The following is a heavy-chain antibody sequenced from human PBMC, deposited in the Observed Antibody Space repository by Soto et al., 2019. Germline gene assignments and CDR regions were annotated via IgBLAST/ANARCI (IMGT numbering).Heavy chain of an antibody. J-gene: IGHJ3*02. CDR1: GYSFTSYW. D-gene: IGHD5-18*01. V-gene: IGHV5-10-1*01. CDR2: IDPSDSYT. Sequence: GESLKISCRGSGYSFTSYWISWVRQMPGKGLEWMGRIDPSDSYTNYSPSFQGHVTISADKSISTAYLQWSSLKASDTAMYYCARQIGYSYGYGSSGAFGIWGQGTIVTVSS. CDR3: ARQIGYSYGYGSSGAFGI.